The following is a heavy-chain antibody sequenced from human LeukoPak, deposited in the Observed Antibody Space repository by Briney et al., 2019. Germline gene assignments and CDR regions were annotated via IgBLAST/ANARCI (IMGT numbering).Heavy chain of an antibody. CDR2: ISGSGDNT. Sequence: PGGSLRLSCAASGFTFSGYAMSWVRQAPGKGLEWVSAISGSGDNTYYADSVKGRFTVSRDNSKNTLYVQMNSLRAEDTAVYYCAKDWISGGSLNWFDPWGQGTLVTVSS. CDR3: AKDWISGGSLNWFDP. V-gene: IGHV3-23*01. J-gene: IGHJ5*02. CDR1: GFTFSGYA. D-gene: IGHD2-15*01.